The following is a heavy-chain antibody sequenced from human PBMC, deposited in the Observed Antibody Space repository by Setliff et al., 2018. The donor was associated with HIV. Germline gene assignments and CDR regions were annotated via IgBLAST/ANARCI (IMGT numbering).Heavy chain of an antibody. CDR3: ARAEMATIVAFDI. Sequence: ETLSLTCTVSDGSFSSDYWTWIRQTPGKGLEWIGYIYYSGSTKYNPSLTSRVTISVDTSKNHFSLKLTSVTAADTAVYYCARAEMATIVAFDIWGQGKPGHRLL. V-gene: IGHV4-59*01. J-gene: IGHJ3*02. CDR2: IYYSGST. CDR1: DGSFSSDY. D-gene: IGHD5-12*01.